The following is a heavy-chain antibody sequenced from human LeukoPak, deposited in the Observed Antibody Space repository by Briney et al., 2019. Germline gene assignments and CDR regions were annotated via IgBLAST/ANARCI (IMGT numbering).Heavy chain of an antibody. D-gene: IGHD2-15*01. CDR2: ISYDGSNK. Sequence: GGSLRLSCAASGFTFSSYAMHWVRLAPGKGLEWVAVISYDGSNKYYVDSVKGRFTISRDNSKNTLYLQMNSLRAEGTAVYYCASSSGYCSGGSCYSIDYWGQGTLVIVSS. CDR1: GFTFSSYA. J-gene: IGHJ4*02. CDR3: ASSSGYCSGGSCYSIDY. V-gene: IGHV3-30*04.